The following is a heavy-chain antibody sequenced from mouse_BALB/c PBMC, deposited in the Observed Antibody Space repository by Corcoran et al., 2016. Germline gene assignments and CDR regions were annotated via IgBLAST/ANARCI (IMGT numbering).Heavy chain of an antibody. D-gene: IGHD4-1*01. Sequence: EVQLQQSGAELVKPGASVKLSCTASGFNIKDPYMHWVKQRPEQGLEWIGRIDPANGNTKYDPKFQGKATITADTSSNTAYLQLSSLTSEDTAVYYCASWDWYVDVWGAGTTVTVSS. CDR2: IDPANGNT. V-gene: IGHV14-3*02. CDR3: ASWDWYVDV. CDR1: GFNIKDPY. J-gene: IGHJ1*01.